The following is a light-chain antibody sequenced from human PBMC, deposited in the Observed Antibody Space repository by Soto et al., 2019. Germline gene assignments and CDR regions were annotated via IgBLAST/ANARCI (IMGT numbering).Light chain of an antibody. Sequence: DILMTQSPDSLAVSLGERATINCKSSQSVLYSSDNKNYLAWYQQKSGQPPKLLINWASTRESGVPDRFSGSGSGTDFTLTISSLQAEDVAVYYCQQYYSTPQTFGQGTKVEVK. CDR2: WAS. CDR3: QQYYSTPQT. J-gene: IGKJ1*01. CDR1: QSVLYSSDNKNY. V-gene: IGKV4-1*01.